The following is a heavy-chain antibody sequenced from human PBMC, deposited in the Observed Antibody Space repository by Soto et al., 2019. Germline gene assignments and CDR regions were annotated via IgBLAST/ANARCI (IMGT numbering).Heavy chain of an antibody. V-gene: IGHV1-2*04. CDR3: ARGAPDIVLVPAALGDYYYGMDV. Sequence: ASVKVSCKASGYTFTGYYMHWVRQAPGQGLEWMGWFNPNSGGTNYAQKFQGWVTMTRDTSISTAYMELSRLRSDDTAVYYCARGAPDIVLVPAALGDYYYGMDVWGQGTTVTVSS. J-gene: IGHJ6*02. CDR2: FNPNSGGT. D-gene: IGHD2-2*01. CDR1: GYTFTGYY.